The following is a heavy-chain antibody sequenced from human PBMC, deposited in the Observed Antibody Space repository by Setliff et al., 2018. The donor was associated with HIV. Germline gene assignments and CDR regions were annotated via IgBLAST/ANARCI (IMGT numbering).Heavy chain of an antibody. J-gene: IGHJ3*01. CDR3: ARAVNLTFDV. CDR2: IHHSGTA. Sequence: ASETLSLTCTVSGGSITRTPYYWGWIRQPPGKGLEWIGSIHHSGTAYDNPSLKSRVTISVDPSKNQILLRLSSVTAADTAVYYCARAVNLTFDVWGQGTMVTVSS. V-gene: IGHV4-39*01. CDR1: GGSITRTPYY.